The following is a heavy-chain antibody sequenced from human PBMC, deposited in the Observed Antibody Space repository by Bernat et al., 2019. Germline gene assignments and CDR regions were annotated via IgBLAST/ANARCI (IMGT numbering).Heavy chain of an antibody. D-gene: IGHD6-6*01. V-gene: IGHV3-9*01. Sequence: EVQLVESGGDLVQPGRSLRLSCAASGFTFDDYAMHWVRQVPGKGLEWVSGISWNSGIRGYADSVKGRFTISRDNAKNSLYLQMNSLRAEDTALYYRAKDIASTSSRFDYWGQGTLVTVSS. CDR3: AKDIASTSSRFDY. CDR1: GFTFDDYA. CDR2: ISWNSGIR. J-gene: IGHJ4*02.